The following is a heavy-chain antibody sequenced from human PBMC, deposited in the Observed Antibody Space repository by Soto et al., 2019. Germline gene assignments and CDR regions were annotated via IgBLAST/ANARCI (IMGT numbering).Heavy chain of an antibody. Sequence: SVKVSCKASGRTFSSYAISWVRQAPGQGLEWMGGIIPIFGTANYAQKFQGRVTITADESTSTAYMELSSLRSEDTAVYYCAREYCSSTSCPSPGHYWGQGTLVTVSS. CDR1: GRTFSSYA. CDR2: IIPIFGTA. D-gene: IGHD2-2*01. CDR3: AREYCSSTSCPSPGHY. J-gene: IGHJ4*02. V-gene: IGHV1-69*13.